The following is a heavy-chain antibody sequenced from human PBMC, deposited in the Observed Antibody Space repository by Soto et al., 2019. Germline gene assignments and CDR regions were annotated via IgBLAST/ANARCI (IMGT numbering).Heavy chain of an antibody. CDR3: ASYPAADAFDI. J-gene: IGHJ3*02. Sequence: GGSLRLSCAASGFTFSSYSMNWVRQAPGKGLEWVSSISSSSSYIYYADSVKGRFTISRDNAKNSLYLQMNSLRAEDTAVYYCASYPAADAFDIWGQGTMVTVSS. CDR2: ISSSSSYI. V-gene: IGHV3-21*01. D-gene: IGHD6-13*01. CDR1: GFTFSSYS.